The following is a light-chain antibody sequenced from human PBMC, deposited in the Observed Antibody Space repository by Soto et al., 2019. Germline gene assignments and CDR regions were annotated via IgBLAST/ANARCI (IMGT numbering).Light chain of an antibody. J-gene: IGKJ1*01. Sequence: DIQMTQSPSTLSASVGDRVTITCRASQSINGWLAWYQQKPGKAPKLLIYDVSTLDSGVPSRFSGSASGTEFTLTISSLESDDFATYYCPQYHRYSTFGQGTRVDIK. CDR3: PQYHRYST. CDR1: QSINGW. V-gene: IGKV1-5*01. CDR2: DVS.